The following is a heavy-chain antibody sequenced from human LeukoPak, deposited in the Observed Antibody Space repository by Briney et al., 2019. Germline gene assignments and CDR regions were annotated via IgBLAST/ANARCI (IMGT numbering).Heavy chain of an antibody. CDR3: ARVDSRTAQFDY. D-gene: IGHD6-13*01. J-gene: IGHJ4*02. Sequence: GGSLRLSCAVSGFNVSSNYLNWVRQAPGKGPEWVSVIYSGGSTYYADSVKGRFTISRDNSKNTLRLQMNSLRAEDTAVYHCARVDSRTAQFDYWGREPWSPSPQ. V-gene: IGHV3-66*01. CDR1: GFNVSSNY. CDR2: IYSGGST.